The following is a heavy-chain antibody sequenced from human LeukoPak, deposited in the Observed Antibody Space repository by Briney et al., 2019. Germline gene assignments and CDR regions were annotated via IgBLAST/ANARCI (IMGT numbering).Heavy chain of an antibody. D-gene: IGHD3-22*01. CDR2: INHSGST. Sequence: SETLSLTCAVYGGSFSGYYWSWIRQPPGKGLEWIGEINHSGSTNYNPSLKSRVTISVDTSKNQFSLNLTSVTAADTAVYYCARETIDITVTVVIRMGDAFDVWGQGTMVTVSS. CDR3: ARETIDITVTVVIRMGDAFDV. V-gene: IGHV4-34*01. J-gene: IGHJ3*01. CDR1: GGSFSGYY.